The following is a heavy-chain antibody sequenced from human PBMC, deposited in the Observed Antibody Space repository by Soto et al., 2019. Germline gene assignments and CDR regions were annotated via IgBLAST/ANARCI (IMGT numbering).Heavy chain of an antibody. Sequence: XSVKVSCKASFYTFTNYGISWVRQAPGQGLEWMGWISPYNGNTNYAQKFQARVTMTTDTSTSTAYMELRGLRSDDSAVYYCARDVNWNVDSWGQGILVTVSS. CDR1: FYTFTNYG. J-gene: IGHJ4*02. D-gene: IGHD1-1*01. CDR3: ARDVNWNVDS. V-gene: IGHV1-18*01. CDR2: ISPYNGNT.